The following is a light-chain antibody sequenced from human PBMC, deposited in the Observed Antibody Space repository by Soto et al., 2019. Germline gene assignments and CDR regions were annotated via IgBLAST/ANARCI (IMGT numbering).Light chain of an antibody. CDR1: SSNIGAGYD. CDR2: GNS. V-gene: IGLV1-40*01. Sequence: QSVLTQPPSVSGAPGQRVTISCTGSSSNIGAGYDVHWYQQLPGTAPKLLIQGNSNRPSGVPDRFSGSKSGTSASLAITGLQAEDEAGYWCQSYDSSLSGAVFGGGTKLTVL. CDR3: QSYDSSLSGAV. J-gene: IGLJ2*01.